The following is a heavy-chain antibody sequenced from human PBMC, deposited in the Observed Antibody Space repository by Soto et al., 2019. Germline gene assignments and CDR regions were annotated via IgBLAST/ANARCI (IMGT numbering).Heavy chain of an antibody. CDR2: IIPILGIA. CDR1: GGTFSSYT. D-gene: IGHD2-15*01. CDR3: ARAGSLGYCSGGSCYLGGAFDI. V-gene: IGHV1-69*02. J-gene: IGHJ3*02. Sequence: QVQLVQSGAEVKKPGSSVKVSCKASGGTFSSYTISWVRQAPGQGLEWMGRIIPILGIANYAQKFQGRVKITAEKSTSTAYMELSSLRSEDTAVYYCARAGSLGYCSGGSCYLGGAFDIWGQGTMVTVSS.